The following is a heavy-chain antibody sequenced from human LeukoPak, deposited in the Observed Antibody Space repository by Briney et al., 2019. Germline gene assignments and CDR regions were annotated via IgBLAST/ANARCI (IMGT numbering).Heavy chain of an antibody. J-gene: IGHJ4*02. CDR3: ALVTIFGVVKF. CDR2: IYYSGST. CDR1: GGSISSYY. Sequence: SETLSLTCTVSGGSISSYYWSWIRQPPGKGLEWIGYIYYSGSTNYNPSLKSRVNVSVDTSKNQFSLKVDSVTAADTAVYYCALVTIFGVVKFWGQGTLVAVSS. D-gene: IGHD3-3*02. V-gene: IGHV4-59*01.